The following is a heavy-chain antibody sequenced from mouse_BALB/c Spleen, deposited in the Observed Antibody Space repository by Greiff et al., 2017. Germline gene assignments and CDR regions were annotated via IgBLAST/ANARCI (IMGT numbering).Heavy chain of an antibody. D-gene: IGHD1-1*02. J-gene: IGHJ4*01. V-gene: IGHV1-9*01. CDR2: ILPGSGST. CDR1: GYTFSSYW. CDR3: ARGCGKGSMDY. Sequence: VQLQQSGAELMKPGASVKLSCKATGYTFSSYWIEWVKQRPGHGLEWIGEILPGSGSTNYNEKFKDKATFTADTSSNTAYLKLISLTSEDSAVYYCARGCGKGSMDYWGQGTSVTVSS.